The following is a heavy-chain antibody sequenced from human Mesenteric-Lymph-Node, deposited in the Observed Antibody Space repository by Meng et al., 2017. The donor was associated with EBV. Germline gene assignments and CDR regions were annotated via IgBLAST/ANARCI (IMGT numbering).Heavy chain of an antibody. J-gene: IGHJ5*02. CDR1: GVSITSNNW. CDR2: IYHSGGT. CDR3: ARNVQSCSGSNCYHWFDP. V-gene: IGHV4-4*02. Sequence: QVRLQGSGPGLVKPSGPLSLPCTVSGVSITSNNWWTWVRQPPGKGLEWIGKIYHSGGTNYNPSLESRVTISVDKSTNQFSLRVSSVTAADTAVYYCARNVQSCSGSNCYHWFDPWGQGTLVTVFS. D-gene: IGHD2-2*01.